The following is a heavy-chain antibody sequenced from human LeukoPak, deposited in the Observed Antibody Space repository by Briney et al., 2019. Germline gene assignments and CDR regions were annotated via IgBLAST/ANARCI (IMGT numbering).Heavy chain of an antibody. CDR1: GSTFATYV. Sequence: GGSLRLSCAASGSTFATYVMNWVRQAPGKGLEWVSSVGGDGRVTYYADSVKGRFTISRDNSKNTIFLQMNSLRVEDTAVYYCAKGISADGYNFERGADYWGQGAQVIVSS. J-gene: IGHJ4*02. V-gene: IGHV3-23*01. CDR2: VGGDGRVT. D-gene: IGHD5-24*01. CDR3: AKGISADGYNFERGADY.